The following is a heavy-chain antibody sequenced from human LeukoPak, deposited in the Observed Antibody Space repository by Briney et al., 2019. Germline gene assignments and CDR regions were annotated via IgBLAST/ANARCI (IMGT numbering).Heavy chain of an antibody. CDR2: IYSGGST. V-gene: IGHV3-53*01. CDR1: GFTVSSNY. D-gene: IGHD3-10*01. Sequence: PGGSLRLSCAASGFTVSSNYMSWVRQAPGKGLEWVSVIYSGGSTCYADSVKGRFTISRDNSKNTLYLQMNSLRAEDTAVYYCARDLGMVRGAITFDPWGQGTLVTVSS. CDR3: ARDLGMVRGAITFDP. J-gene: IGHJ5*02.